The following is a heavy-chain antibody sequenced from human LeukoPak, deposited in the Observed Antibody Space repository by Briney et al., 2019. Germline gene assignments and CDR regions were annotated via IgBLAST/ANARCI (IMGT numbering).Heavy chain of an antibody. J-gene: IGHJ4*02. CDR2: IGSSGSTI. CDR3: ARAISYDFWSGYYHAPGY. D-gene: IGHD3-3*01. V-gene: IGHV3-11*01. CDR1: GFTFSDYY. Sequence: PGGSLRLSCAASGFTFSDYYMSWIRQAPGKGLEWVSYIGSSGSTIYYADSVKGRFSISRDNAKNSLSLQMNSLRAEDTAVYFCARAISYDFWSGYYHAPGYWGRGTLVTVSS.